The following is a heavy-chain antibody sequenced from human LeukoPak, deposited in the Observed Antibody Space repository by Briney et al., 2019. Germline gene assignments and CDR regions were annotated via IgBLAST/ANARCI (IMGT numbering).Heavy chain of an antibody. V-gene: IGHV4-39*07. Sequence: SETLSLTCTVSGGSISSSSYYWGWIRQPPGKGLEWIGSIYYSGSTYYNPSLKSRLTISADTSKNHFSLKLSSVAAADTAVYNCARVGSSWPHYYFDYWGQGTLVTVSS. CDR1: GGSISSSSYY. CDR2: IYYSGST. CDR3: ARVGSSWPHYYFDY. D-gene: IGHD6-13*01. J-gene: IGHJ4*02.